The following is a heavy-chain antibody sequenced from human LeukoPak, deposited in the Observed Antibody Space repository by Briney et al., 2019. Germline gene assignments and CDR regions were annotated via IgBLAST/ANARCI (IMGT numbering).Heavy chain of an antibody. CDR3: VRDRDSGYDSLYYYYYMDV. CDR1: GFTFNRYW. J-gene: IGHJ6*03. Sequence: GGSLRLSCVASGFTFNRYWMSWVRQAPGKGLEWVANIRQSGGEENYVDSVRGRFTISRDNAKNSLYLQVNRLRAEDSALYYCVRDRDSGYDSLYYYYYMDVWGRGTTVTVSS. V-gene: IGHV3-7*01. CDR2: IRQSGGEE. D-gene: IGHD5-12*01.